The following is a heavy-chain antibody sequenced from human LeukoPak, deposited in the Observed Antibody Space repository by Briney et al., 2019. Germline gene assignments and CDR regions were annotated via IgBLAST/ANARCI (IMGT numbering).Heavy chain of an antibody. CDR3: ARSDCSSTSCHFDY. CDR1: GFTFSSYS. J-gene: IGHJ4*02. D-gene: IGHD2-2*01. CDR2: ISSSSSTI. V-gene: IGHV3-48*01. Sequence: PGGSLRLSCAASGFTFSSYSMNWVRQAPGKGLEWVSYISSSSSTIYYADSVKGRFTISRDNAKNSLYLQMNSLRAEDTAVYYCARSDCSSTSCHFDYWGQGTLVTVSS.